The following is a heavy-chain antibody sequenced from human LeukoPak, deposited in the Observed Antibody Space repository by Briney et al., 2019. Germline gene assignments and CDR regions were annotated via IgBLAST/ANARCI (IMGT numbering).Heavy chain of an antibody. Sequence: GGPLRLSCAASGFSFSDYGMNWVRQAPGKGLEWVSVISGTGDSTYYADSVKGRFTISRDNSKNTLYLQMNSLRAEDTAVYYCAKQYCSNSNCYIDYWGQGTLVTVSS. J-gene: IGHJ4*02. CDR1: GFSFSDYG. CDR3: AKQYCSNSNCYIDY. D-gene: IGHD2-2*02. V-gene: IGHV3-23*01. CDR2: ISGTGDST.